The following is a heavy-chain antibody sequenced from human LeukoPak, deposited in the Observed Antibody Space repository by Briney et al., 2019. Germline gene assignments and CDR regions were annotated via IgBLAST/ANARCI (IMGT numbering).Heavy chain of an antibody. CDR3: ARVGYCSSTSCYNWFDP. V-gene: IGHV1-46*01. D-gene: IGHD2-2*01. J-gene: IGHJ5*02. Sequence: ASVKVSCKAFGYTFTSNYMHWVRQAPGQGPEWMGVISPSGGSTTYAQKFQGRVTLTRDMSTSTDYLELSSLRSEDTAVYYCARVGYCSSTSCYNWFDPWGQGTLVTVSS. CDR2: ISPSGGST. CDR1: GYTFTSNY.